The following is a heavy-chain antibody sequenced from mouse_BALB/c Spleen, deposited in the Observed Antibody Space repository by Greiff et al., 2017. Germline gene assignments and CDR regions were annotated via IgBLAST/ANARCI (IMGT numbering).Heavy chain of an antibody. V-gene: IGHV8-8*01. D-gene: IGHD2-1*01. CDR2: IWWDDDK. CDR1: GFSLSTSGMG. Sequence: QVTLKVSGPGILQPSQTLSLTCSFSGFSLSTSGMGVGWIRQPSGKGLEWLAHIWWDDDKRYNPALKSRLSISKDTSSNQVFLKIASVDTADTATYYCARMGDGKAWFAYWGQGTLVTVSA. J-gene: IGHJ3*01. CDR3: ARMGDGKAWFAY.